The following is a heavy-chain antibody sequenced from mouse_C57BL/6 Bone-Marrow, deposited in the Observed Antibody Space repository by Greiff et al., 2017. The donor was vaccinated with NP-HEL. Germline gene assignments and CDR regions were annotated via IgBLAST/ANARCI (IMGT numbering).Heavy chain of an antibody. J-gene: IGHJ3*01. V-gene: IGHV1-69*01. D-gene: IGHD2-3*01. Sequence: VQLQQPGAELVMPGASVKLSCKASGYTFTSYWMHWVKQRPGQGLEWIGEIDPSDSYTNYNQKFKGKSTLTVDKSSSTAYMQLSSLTSEDSAVYYCASIVYDGYYRFAYWGKGTLVTVSA. CDR2: IDPSDSYT. CDR3: ASIVYDGYYRFAY. CDR1: GYTFTSYW.